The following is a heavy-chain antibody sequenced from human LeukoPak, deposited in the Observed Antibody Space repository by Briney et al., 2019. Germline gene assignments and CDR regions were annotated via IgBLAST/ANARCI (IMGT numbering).Heavy chain of an antibody. V-gene: IGHV3-20*04. J-gene: IGHJ6*03. Sequence: RSGGSLRLSCAASGFTFDDYAMHWVRQAPGKGLEWVSGISWNGGSTGYADSVKGRFTISRDNAKNSLYLQMDSLGPEDTAVYYCARDPYSGNYGTYYYYYMDVWGKGTTVTISS. CDR3: ARDPYSGNYGTYYYYYMDV. D-gene: IGHD1-26*01. CDR1: GFTFDDYA. CDR2: ISWNGGST.